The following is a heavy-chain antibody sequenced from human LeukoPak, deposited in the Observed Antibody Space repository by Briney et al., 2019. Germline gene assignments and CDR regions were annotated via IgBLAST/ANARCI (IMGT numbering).Heavy chain of an antibody. D-gene: IGHD3-22*01. CDR3: ARDPSGYFNY. CDR1: GGSISSYY. Sequence: SETLSLTCTVSGGSISSYYWSWIRQPPGKGLDWIGYIYYSGSTNYNPSLKSRVTISVDTSKNQFSLRLSSVTAADTAVYYCARDPSGYFNYWGQGTLATVSS. CDR2: IYYSGST. V-gene: IGHV4-59*01. J-gene: IGHJ4*02.